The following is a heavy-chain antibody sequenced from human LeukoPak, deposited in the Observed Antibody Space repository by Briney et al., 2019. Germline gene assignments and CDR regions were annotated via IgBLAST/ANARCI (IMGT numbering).Heavy chain of an antibody. D-gene: IGHD2-2*01. V-gene: IGHV3-30*18. J-gene: IGHJ4*02. CDR2: ISYDGRNT. Sequence: GGSLRLSCVASGLIFSTFGMHWVRQAPGKGLEWVAAISYDGRNTYYADSVKGRFTISRDNSKNTLYLQMNSLKTEDTAVYYCAKDRLVVAPAAMTSNFDFWGQGTLVTVSS. CDR3: AKDRLVVAPAAMTSNFDF. CDR1: GLIFSTFG.